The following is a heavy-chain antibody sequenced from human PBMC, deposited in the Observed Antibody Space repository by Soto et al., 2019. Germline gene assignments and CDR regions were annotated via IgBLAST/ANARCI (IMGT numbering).Heavy chain of an antibody. D-gene: IGHD6-13*01. CDR2: ISSHGNDK. J-gene: IGHJ4*02. CDR3: PKDRDIAAAVYNFGY. CDR1: AFTFNNIA. Sequence: GGSLRLSCAASAFTFNNIAMRWVRQGPGKGLEWVSVISSHGNDKYYADSVKGRFTISRDNSKNTLYLQMNSLRGEDSAVYYCPKDRDIAAAVYNFGYWGQVT. V-gene: IGHV3-30*18.